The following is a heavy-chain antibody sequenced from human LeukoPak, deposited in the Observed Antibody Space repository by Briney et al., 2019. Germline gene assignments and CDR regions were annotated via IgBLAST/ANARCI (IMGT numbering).Heavy chain of an antibody. CDR3: ARAYSGYDSAFDY. CDR1: GFTVSDNY. V-gene: IGHV3-53*01. Sequence: PGGSLRLSCAASGFTVSDNYMTWVRQAPGKGLEWVSVIYSGGSTYYADSVKGRFTISRDNSKNTLYLQMNSLRAEDTAVYYCARAYSGYDSAFDYWGQGTLVTVSS. D-gene: IGHD5-12*01. J-gene: IGHJ4*02. CDR2: IYSGGST.